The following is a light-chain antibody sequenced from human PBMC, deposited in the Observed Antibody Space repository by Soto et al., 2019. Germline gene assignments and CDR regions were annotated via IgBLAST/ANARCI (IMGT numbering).Light chain of an antibody. J-gene: IGLJ1*01. CDR3: SSYTRSSRYI. CDR1: SSDVGRYER. CDR2: EVT. V-gene: IGLV2-18*02. Sequence: QSALTQPPSVSGSPGQSVTISCTGTSSDVGRYERVSWYQQSPGTAPKLIIYEVTNRPSGVPDRFSGSKSGNTASLTISGLQAEDEADFYCSSYTRSSRYIFGTGTKLTVL.